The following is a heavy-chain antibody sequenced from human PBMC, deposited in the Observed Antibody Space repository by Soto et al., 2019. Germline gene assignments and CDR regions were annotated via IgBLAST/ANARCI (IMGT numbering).Heavy chain of an antibody. Sequence: SETLSLTCTVSGFSISSGYYWGWVRQPPGKGLEWIGSMYQSGTTYYNPSLKSRVTISINTSKNQFSLKLTSVTTADTAVYYCARDWYRDGYKGGYFDYWGQGTLVTVSS. CDR1: GFSISSGYY. J-gene: IGHJ4*02. D-gene: IGHD1-26*01. V-gene: IGHV4-38-2*02. CDR2: MYQSGTT. CDR3: ARDWYRDGYKGGYFDY.